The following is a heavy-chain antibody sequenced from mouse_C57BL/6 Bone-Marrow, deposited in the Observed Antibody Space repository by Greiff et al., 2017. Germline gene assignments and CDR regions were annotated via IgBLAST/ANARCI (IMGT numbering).Heavy chain of an antibody. CDR2: INSDGGST. CDR3: ARHGTTVEDYAMED. J-gene: IGHJ4*01. V-gene: IGHV5-2*01. D-gene: IGHD1-1*01. CDR1: EYDFPSHD. Sequence: EVQLQESGGGLVQPGESLKLSCESNEYDFPSHDMSWVRKTPEKRLELVAAINSDGGSTYYPDTMESRFIISRDNTKKTVYLQMSSLMSEDTALYYGARHGTTVEDYAMEDWGQGTSVTVSS.